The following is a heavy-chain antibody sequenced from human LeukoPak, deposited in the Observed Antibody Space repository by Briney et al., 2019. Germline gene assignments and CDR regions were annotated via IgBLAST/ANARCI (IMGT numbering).Heavy chain of an antibody. CDR1: GYTFTSYA. Sequence: ASVKVSCKASGYTFTSYAMNWVRQAPGQGLEWMGWINTNTGNPTYAQGFTGRFVFSLDTSVSTAYLQISSLKAEDTAVYYCARATGHYDILTATWFDPWGQGTLVTVSS. CDR2: INTNTGNP. V-gene: IGHV7-4-1*02. CDR3: ARATGHYDILTATWFDP. J-gene: IGHJ5*02. D-gene: IGHD3-9*01.